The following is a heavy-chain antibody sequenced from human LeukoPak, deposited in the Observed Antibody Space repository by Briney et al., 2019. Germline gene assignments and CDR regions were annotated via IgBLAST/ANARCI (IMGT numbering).Heavy chain of an antibody. D-gene: IGHD5-24*01. Sequence: KPSETLSLTCAVYGGSFSGYYWSWIRQPPGKGLEWIGEINHSGSTNYNPSLKSRVTISVDTSKNQFSLKLSSVTAADTAVYYCARLGRKYKMATKVGFDYWGQGTLVTVSS. CDR2: INHSGST. CDR3: ARLGRKYKMATKVGFDY. J-gene: IGHJ4*02. V-gene: IGHV4-34*01. CDR1: GGSFSGYY.